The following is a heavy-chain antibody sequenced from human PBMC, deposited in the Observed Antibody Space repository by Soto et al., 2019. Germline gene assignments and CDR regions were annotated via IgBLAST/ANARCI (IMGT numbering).Heavy chain of an antibody. D-gene: IGHD3-22*01. V-gene: IGHV1-69*08. Sequence: QVQLVQSGAEVKKPGSSVKVSCKASGGTFSSYTISWVRQAPGQGLEWMGRIIPILGIANYAQKFQGRVTITADKSTSTAYMELSSLRSEDTAVYYCARDHSGYYDDVYYYYGMDVWGQGTTVTVSS. J-gene: IGHJ6*02. CDR3: ARDHSGYYDDVYYYYGMDV. CDR2: IIPILGIA. CDR1: GGTFSSYT.